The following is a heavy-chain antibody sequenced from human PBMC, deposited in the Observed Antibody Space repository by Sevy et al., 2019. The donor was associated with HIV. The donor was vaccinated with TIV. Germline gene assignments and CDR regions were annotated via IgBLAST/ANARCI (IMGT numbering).Heavy chain of an antibody. Sequence: GESLKISCAASGFTFSSYAMHWVRQAPGKGLAWVAFIRYDGSYKYYADSVKGRFTISRDNSKNTLYLQMNSLRADDTAVYYCAKRAAEGSYFDYWGQGTLVTVSS. CDR3: AKRAAEGSYFDY. V-gene: IGHV3-30*02. CDR1: GFTFSSYA. CDR2: IRYDGSYK. J-gene: IGHJ4*02. D-gene: IGHD2-15*01.